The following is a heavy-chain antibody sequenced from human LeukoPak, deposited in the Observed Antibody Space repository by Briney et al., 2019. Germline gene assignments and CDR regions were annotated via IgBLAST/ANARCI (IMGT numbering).Heavy chain of an antibody. CDR1: GGTFSSYA. CDR2: IIPIFGTA. D-gene: IGHD5-18*01. Sequence: ASVKVSCKASGGTFSSYAISWVRQAPGQGLEWMGGIIPIFGTANYAQKFQGRVTITADGSTSTAYMELSSLRSEDTAVYYCARGTAMVNSFDYWGQGTLVTVSS. J-gene: IGHJ4*02. CDR3: ARGTAMVNSFDY. V-gene: IGHV1-69*13.